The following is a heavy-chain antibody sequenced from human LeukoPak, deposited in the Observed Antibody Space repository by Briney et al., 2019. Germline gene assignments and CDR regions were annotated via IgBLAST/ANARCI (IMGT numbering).Heavy chain of an antibody. CDR2: IYPGDSDT. D-gene: IGHD6-19*01. V-gene: IGHV5-51*01. Sequence: GESLKISCEGSGYSFTNSWIGWVRQMPGKGLEWMGIIYPGDSDTRYSPSFQGQVTISADKSISTAYLQWSSLKASDDAMYYCARSGYSSGWGIFDYWGQGTLVTVSS. CDR1: GYSFTNSW. CDR3: ARSGYSSGWGIFDY. J-gene: IGHJ4*02.